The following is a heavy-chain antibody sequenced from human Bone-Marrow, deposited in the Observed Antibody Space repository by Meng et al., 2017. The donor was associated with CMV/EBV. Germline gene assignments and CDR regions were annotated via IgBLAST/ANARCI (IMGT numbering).Heavy chain of an antibody. Sequence: ASVKVSCKASGHTFTGYYMHWARQAPGQGLEWMGWMNPNSGNTGYAQKFQGRVTMTRDTSISTAYMELSRLRSDDTAVYYCARDLWELLPTDGMDVWGQGTTVTVSS. V-gene: IGHV1-2*02. D-gene: IGHD1-26*01. CDR1: GHTFTGYY. CDR2: MNPNSGNT. CDR3: ARDLWELLPTDGMDV. J-gene: IGHJ6*02.